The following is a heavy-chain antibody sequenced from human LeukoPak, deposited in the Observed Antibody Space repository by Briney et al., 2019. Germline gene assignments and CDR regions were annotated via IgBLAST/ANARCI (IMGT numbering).Heavy chain of an antibody. CDR2: ISETGDVT. CDR3: AKGTSHHRYWFDS. Sequence: GGSLRLSCAVSGFTFSAYAVTWVRQAPGKGLEWVSTISETGDVTYYADSVKDRFTISRDNSKSTLFLQMSRLRADDTAVYYCAKGTSHHRYWFDSWGRGALVTVSS. D-gene: IGHD1-14*01. CDR1: GFTFSAYA. V-gene: IGHV3-23*01. J-gene: IGHJ5*01.